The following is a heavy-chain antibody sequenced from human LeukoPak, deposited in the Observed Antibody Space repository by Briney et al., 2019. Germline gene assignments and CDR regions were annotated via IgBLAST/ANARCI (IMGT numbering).Heavy chain of an antibody. CDR1: GFTFSSYS. J-gene: IGHJ6*03. V-gene: IGHV3-48*04. CDR2: ISSSSSTI. D-gene: IGHD5-18*01. Sequence: GGSLRLSCAASGFTFSSYSMNWVRQAPGKGLEWVSYISSSSSTIYYADSVKGRFTISRDNAKNSLYLQMNSLRAEDTAVYYCARAGTAMAYYYYYYMDVWGKGTTVTVSS. CDR3: ARAGTAMAYYYYYYMDV.